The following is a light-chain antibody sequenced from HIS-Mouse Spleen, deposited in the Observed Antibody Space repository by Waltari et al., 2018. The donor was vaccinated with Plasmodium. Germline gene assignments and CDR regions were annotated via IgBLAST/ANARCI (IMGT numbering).Light chain of an antibody. V-gene: IGLV3-19*01. J-gene: IGLJ2*01. CDR1: SLRSYY. Sequence: SSELTQDPAVSVALGHTVRITCPGDSLRSYYASWYQQTPGQAPVLVLYGKNNRPSRIPDRFSGSSSGNTASLTITGAQAEDEADYYCNSRDSSGTHGVFGGGTKLTVL. CDR3: NSRDSSGTHGV. CDR2: GKN.